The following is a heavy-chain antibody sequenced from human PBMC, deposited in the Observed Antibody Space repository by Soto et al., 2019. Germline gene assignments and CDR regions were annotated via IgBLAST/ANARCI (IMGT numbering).Heavy chain of an antibody. Sequence: GGSLRLSCTASGFTFSTYEMNWVRQAPGKGLECISSISSSGSTIYSADSVKGRFTISRDNAKNSLYLQMNSLRAEDTAVYFCARRAAVVTAYFDYWGQGTLVTVSS. D-gene: IGHD5-18*01. CDR1: GFTFSTYE. CDR3: ARRAAVVTAYFDY. V-gene: IGHV3-48*03. J-gene: IGHJ4*02. CDR2: ISSSGSTI.